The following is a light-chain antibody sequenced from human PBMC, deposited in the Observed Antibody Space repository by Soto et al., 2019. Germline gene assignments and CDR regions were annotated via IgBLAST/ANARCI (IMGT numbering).Light chain of an antibody. V-gene: IGLV1-40*01. Sequence: QSVLTQPPSVSGAPGQRVTISFTWSISNIGAGYDVHWYQQLPGTAPKLLIYGNSNRPSGVPDRFSGSKSGTSASLAITGLQAEDEAGYYCQSYDSSLSGSSVLGTGTKVNV. CDR3: QSYDSSLSGSSV. CDR2: GNS. CDR1: ISNIGAGYD. J-gene: IGLJ1*01.